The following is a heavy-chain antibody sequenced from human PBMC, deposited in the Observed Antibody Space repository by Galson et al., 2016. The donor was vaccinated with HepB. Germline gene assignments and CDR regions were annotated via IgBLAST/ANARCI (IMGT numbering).Heavy chain of an antibody. J-gene: IGHJ5*01. V-gene: IGHV4-4*02. CDR1: GGSISDNSW. D-gene: IGHD2-2*01. Sequence: SETLSLTCAVSGGSISDNSWWTWVRQSPGTGLEWIGEIYHTGTSNNNPSLLSRYTMSIDSSRNHFSLNLNSVTAADTAVYYCARASIVPGARMVFDSWGQGILVTVSS. CDR3: ARASIVPGARMVFDS. CDR2: IYHTGTS.